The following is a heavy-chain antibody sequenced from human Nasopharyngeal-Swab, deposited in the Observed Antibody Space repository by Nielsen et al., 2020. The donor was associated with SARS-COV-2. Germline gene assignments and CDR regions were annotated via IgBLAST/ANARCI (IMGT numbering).Heavy chain of an antibody. D-gene: IGHD3-22*01. CDR1: GFTFSSYA. Sequence: GGSLRLSCAASGFTFSSYAMSWVRQAPGKGLEWVSVIYSGGSSTYYADSVKGRLTISRDNSKNTLYLQMNSLRAEDTAVYYCAKDLDYYDSSGYYGNAFDIWGQGTMVTVSS. CDR3: AKDLDYYDSSGYYGNAFDI. J-gene: IGHJ3*02. CDR2: IYSGGSST. V-gene: IGHV3-23*03.